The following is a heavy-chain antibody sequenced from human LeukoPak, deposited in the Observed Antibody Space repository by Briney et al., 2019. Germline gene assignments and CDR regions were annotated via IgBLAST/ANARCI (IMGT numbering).Heavy chain of an antibody. D-gene: IGHD2-15*01. V-gene: IGHV4-61*02. Sequence: SQTLSLTCTVSGGSISSGSYYWSWIRQPAGKGLEWIGRIYTSGGTNYNPSLKSRVTISVDTSKNQFSLKLSSVTAADTAVYYCARGVVVRGWFDPWGQGTLVTVSS. J-gene: IGHJ5*02. CDR2: IYTSGGT. CDR3: ARGVVVRGWFDP. CDR1: GGSISSGSYY.